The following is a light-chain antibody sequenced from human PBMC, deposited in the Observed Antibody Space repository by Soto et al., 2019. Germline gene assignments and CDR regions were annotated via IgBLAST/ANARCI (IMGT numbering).Light chain of an antibody. J-gene: IGLJ3*02. CDR2: STY. CDR3: LLSHGAAQV. Sequence: QTVVTQEPSLTVSPGGTVTLTCASSTGAVTSDYYPNWLQQKPGQAPRSLIHSTYTRHLWTPARFSGSLLGGKAALTVSDVRPEDEADYYCLLSHGAAQVFGGGTKLTVL. V-gene: IGLV7-43*01. CDR1: TGAVTSDYY.